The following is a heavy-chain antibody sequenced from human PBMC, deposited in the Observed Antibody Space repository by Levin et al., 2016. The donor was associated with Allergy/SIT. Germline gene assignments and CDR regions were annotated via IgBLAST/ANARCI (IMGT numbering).Heavy chain of an antibody. CDR2: IYYSGST. D-gene: IGHD6-19*01. CDR1: GGSISSYY. CDR3: ARSPVGSGWYGGVRYFDY. Sequence: SETLSLTCTVSGGSISSYYWSWIRQPPGKGLEWIGYIYYSGSTNYNPSLKSRVTISVDTSKNQFSLKLSSVTAADTAVYYCARSPVGSGWYGGVRYFDYWGQGTLVTVSS. J-gene: IGHJ4*02. V-gene: IGHV4-59*12.